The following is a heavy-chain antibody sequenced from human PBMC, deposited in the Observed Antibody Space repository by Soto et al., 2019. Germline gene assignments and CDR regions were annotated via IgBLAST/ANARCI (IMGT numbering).Heavy chain of an antibody. CDR1: GGFISSSSYY. CDR3: ARLLSRGYYVDWFDP. Sequence: TLSLTCTVSGGFISSSSYYWGWIRQPPGKGLEWIGSIYYSGSTYYNPSLKSRVTISVDTSKNQFSLKLSSVTAADTAVYYCARLLSRGYYVDWFDPWGQGTLVTVSS. D-gene: IGHD1-26*01. CDR2: IYYSGST. V-gene: IGHV4-39*01. J-gene: IGHJ5*02.